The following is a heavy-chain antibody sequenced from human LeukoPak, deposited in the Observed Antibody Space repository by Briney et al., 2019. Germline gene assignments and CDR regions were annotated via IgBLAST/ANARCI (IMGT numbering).Heavy chain of an antibody. CDR1: GFTFSSYA. Sequence: GGSLRLSCAASGFTFSSYAMNWLRQAPVRGLEWVSGISGSGRDTYYADSVKGRFTISRDNSKNTLYLQMNSLRADDTAVYYCATNYYDSSGYFPDFDYWGQAALVSVSS. J-gene: IGHJ4*02. CDR3: ATNYYDSSGYFPDFDY. CDR2: ISGSGRDT. D-gene: IGHD3-22*01. V-gene: IGHV3-23*01.